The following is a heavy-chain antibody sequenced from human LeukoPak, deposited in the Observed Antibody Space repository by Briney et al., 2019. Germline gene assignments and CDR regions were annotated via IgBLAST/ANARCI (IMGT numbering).Heavy chain of an antibody. CDR3: ARNDPHMYYFDY. V-gene: IGHV3-11*04. Sequence: PGGSLRLSCAPSGFTFSDYYMSWIRQAPGKGLEWVSYISSSGSTIHYADSVKGRLTISRDNAKNSLYLQMNSLRAEDTPVYYCARNDPHMYYFDYWGQGTLVTVSS. J-gene: IGHJ4*02. CDR1: GFTFSDYY. D-gene: IGHD1-1*01. CDR2: ISSSGSTI.